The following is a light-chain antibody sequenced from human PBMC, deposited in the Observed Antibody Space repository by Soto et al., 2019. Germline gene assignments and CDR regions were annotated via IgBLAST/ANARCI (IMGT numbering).Light chain of an antibody. CDR2: GAS. CDR1: QSVSSN. CDR3: QQYNNWAPET. Sequence: EIVMTQSPATLSVSPGERATLSCRASQSVSSNLAWYQQKPGQAPRLLIYGASTRATGIPARFSGSGSETEFTLTISSLQSEDFAVYYCQQYNNWAPETFGQGTKVEIK. V-gene: IGKV3-15*01. J-gene: IGKJ1*01.